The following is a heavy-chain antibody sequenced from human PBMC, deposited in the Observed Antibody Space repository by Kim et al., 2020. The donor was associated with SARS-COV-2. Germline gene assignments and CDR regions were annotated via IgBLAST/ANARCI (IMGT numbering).Heavy chain of an antibody. D-gene: IGHD3-10*01. CDR3: ARGSVVRGVVGLISPYYSYVMDV. CDR2: ISAYNGYT. CDR1: GYIFTNYG. J-gene: IGHJ6*02. V-gene: IGHV1-18*01. Sequence: ASVKVSCKASGYIFTNYGISWVRQAPGQGLEWMGWISAYNGYTNYPQIFQGRVTMTTDTSTTTAYMELGSLRSDDTAVYYCARGSVVRGVVGLISPYYSYVMDVWGQGTTVTVSS.